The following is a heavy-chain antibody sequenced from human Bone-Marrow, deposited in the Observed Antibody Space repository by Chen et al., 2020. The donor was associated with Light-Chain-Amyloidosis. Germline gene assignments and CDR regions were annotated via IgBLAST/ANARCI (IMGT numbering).Heavy chain of an antibody. J-gene: IGHJ6*02. CDR1: GGTFSSYA. Sequence: QVQLVQSGAEVKKPGSSVKVSCKASGGTFSSYAISWVRQAPGQGLEWMGGIIPILGTANYAQTFQGRVTITADKSTSTAYMELSSLRSEDTAVYYCARGVEKWELLRVGMDVWGQGTTVTVSS. CDR2: IIPILGTA. CDR3: ARGVEKWELLRVGMDV. V-gene: IGHV1-69*06. D-gene: IGHD1-26*01.